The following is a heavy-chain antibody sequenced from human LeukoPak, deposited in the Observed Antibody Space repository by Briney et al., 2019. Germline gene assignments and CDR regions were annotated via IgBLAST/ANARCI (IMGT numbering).Heavy chain of an antibody. J-gene: IGHJ4*02. V-gene: IGHV4-61*02. D-gene: IGHD6-19*01. CDR1: GGSISSGSYY. Sequence: SETLSLTCTVSGGSISSGSYYWGWIRQPARKGLEWIGRIYTSGSTNYNPSLKSRVTISVDTSKNQFSLKLSSVTAADTAVYHCARVPLGGSGWYYFDYWGQGTLVTVSS. CDR2: IYTSGST. CDR3: ARVPLGGSGWYYFDY.